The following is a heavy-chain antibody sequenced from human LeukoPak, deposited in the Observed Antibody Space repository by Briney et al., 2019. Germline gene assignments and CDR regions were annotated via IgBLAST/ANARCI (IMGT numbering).Heavy chain of an antibody. J-gene: IGHJ4*02. CDR1: GGSISSSNW. D-gene: IGHD5-18*01. V-gene: IGHV4-4*02. Sequence: PSGTLSLTCAVSGGSISSSNWWSWVRQPPGKGLEWIGEIHHSGSTNYKLSLKSRVTISVDKSKNQFSLKLSSVTAADTAVYYCARVRGYSYGFIPDYWGQGTLVTVSS. CDR3: ARVRGYSYGFIPDY. CDR2: IHHSGST.